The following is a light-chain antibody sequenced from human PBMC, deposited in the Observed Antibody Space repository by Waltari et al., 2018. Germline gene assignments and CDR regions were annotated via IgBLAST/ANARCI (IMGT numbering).Light chain of an antibody. CDR2: EGS. J-gene: IGLJ1*01. CDR1: SSDVGTYNL. Sequence: QSALTQPASVSGSPGQSINISCTGTSSDVGTYNLVSWYQQHPGKAPKLIIYEGSKRPSGVSHRFSGSKSGNTASLTISGLQAEDEADYYCCSYAGSSTYVFGTGTKVTVL. CDR3: CSYAGSSTYV. V-gene: IGLV2-23*01.